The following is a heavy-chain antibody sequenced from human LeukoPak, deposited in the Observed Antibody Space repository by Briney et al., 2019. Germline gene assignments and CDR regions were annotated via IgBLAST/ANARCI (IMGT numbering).Heavy chain of an antibody. CDR3: ARAMFFNYGPLFDS. V-gene: IGHV1-46*01. CDR2: INPGGDST. J-gene: IGHJ4*02. D-gene: IGHD4-17*01. Sequence: ASVKVSCKAPEYIFTTSSIHWLRQAPGQGLEWIGLINPGGDSTTYTQKFQDRVIVTRDTSTNTVYMELSSLRSEDTAVYFCARAMFFNYGPLFDSWGQGTLVTVSS. CDR1: EYIFTTSS.